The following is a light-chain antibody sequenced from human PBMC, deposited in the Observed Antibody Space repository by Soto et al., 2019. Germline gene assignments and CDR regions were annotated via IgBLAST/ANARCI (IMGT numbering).Light chain of an antibody. CDR2: DAS. V-gene: IGKV3-11*01. CDR3: QQRSHWKYT. Sequence: EIVLTQSPATLSLSPGERATLSCRASQSVSSYLAWYQQKSGQAPRLLIYDASNRATGIPTRFSGSGSGTDFTLTISSLEPEDFAVYYCQQRSHWKYTFGQGTKLEIK. CDR1: QSVSSY. J-gene: IGKJ2*01.